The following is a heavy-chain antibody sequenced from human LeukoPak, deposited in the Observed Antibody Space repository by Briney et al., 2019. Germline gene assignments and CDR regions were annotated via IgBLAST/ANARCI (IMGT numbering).Heavy chain of an antibody. V-gene: IGHV3-15*01. CDR3: TTGVGYSSSWFDY. CDR2: IKSKTDGGTT. J-gene: IGHJ4*02. CDR1: GFTFSNAW. Sequence: GXXLRLSCAASGFTFSNAWMSWVRQAPGKGLEGVGRIKSKTDGGTTDYAAPVKGRFTISRDDSKNTLYLQMNSLKTEDTAVYYCTTGVGYSSSWFDYWGQGTLVTVSS. D-gene: IGHD6-13*01.